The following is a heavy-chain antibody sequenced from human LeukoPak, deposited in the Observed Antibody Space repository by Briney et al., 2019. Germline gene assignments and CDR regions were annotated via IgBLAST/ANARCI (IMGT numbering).Heavy chain of an antibody. CDR2: ISSSGSTI. Sequence: GGSLRLSCAASGFTFSDYYMSWIRQAPGKGLEWVSYISSSGSTIYYADSVKGRFTISRDNAKNSLYLQMNSLRAEDTAVYYCARERIVVVPAALDHYYYMDVWGKGTTVTVSS. D-gene: IGHD2-2*01. V-gene: IGHV3-11*04. CDR1: GFTFSDYY. J-gene: IGHJ6*03. CDR3: ARERIVVVPAALDHYYYMDV.